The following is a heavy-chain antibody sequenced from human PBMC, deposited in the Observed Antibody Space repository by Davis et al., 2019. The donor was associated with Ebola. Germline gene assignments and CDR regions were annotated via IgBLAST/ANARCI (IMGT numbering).Heavy chain of an antibody. J-gene: IGHJ4*02. D-gene: IGHD1-7*01. CDR2: VNPGNGDT. V-gene: IGHV1-3*01. CDR1: GGTFSSYA. CDR3: ARDGLELHLPDF. Sequence: ASVKVSCKASGGTFSSYAISWVRQAPGQSLEWMGYVNPGNGDTKYSQKFQGRVTITRDTSASTVYMEVSSLTFEDTAVYYCARDGLELHLPDFWGPGTLVTVSS.